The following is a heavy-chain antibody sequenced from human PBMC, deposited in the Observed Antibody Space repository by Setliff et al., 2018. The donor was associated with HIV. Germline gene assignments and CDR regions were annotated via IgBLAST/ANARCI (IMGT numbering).Heavy chain of an antibody. V-gene: IGHV4-4*09. CDR3: ARGLSFYDPGGFDY. Sequence: SETLSLTCTVSGGSISSYYWSWIRQPTGKGLEWIGYIYTSGSTNYNPSLKSRVTISVDTSKNQFSLKLSSVTAADTAVYYCARGLSFYDPGGFDYWGQGTLVTVSS. J-gene: IGHJ4*02. D-gene: IGHD3-22*01. CDR2: IYTSGST. CDR1: GGSISSYY.